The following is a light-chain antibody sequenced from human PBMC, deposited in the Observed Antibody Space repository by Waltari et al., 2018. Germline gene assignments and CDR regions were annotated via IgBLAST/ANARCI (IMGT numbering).Light chain of an antibody. J-gene: IGKJ1*01. CDR2: EES. CDR1: QSISSW. V-gene: IGKV1-5*03. CDR3: QHYKNYPRT. Sequence: DIQMTQSPSTLSAAVGDRVTITCRASQSISSWLAWYQQKPGNAPKLLFYEESNLQSGVPSRFSGSGSGTEFTLTISSLQPDDFATYFCQHYKNYPRTFGQGTKVEIK.